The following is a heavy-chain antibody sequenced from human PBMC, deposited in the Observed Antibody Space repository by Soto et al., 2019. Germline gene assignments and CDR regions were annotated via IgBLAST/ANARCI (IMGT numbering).Heavy chain of an antibody. V-gene: IGHV3-15*01. Sequence: PXGSLGLSCAASGFLFSNAWMSGVRQVPGKGLEWVARITSQSDGGATEYAAVVKGRFTISRDDSNNAVYLQMDSLTSDDTGVYYCLTDPIKLWPYGYWGQGTPVTVSS. CDR1: GFLFSNAW. J-gene: IGHJ4*02. D-gene: IGHD3-10*01. CDR2: ITSQSDGGAT. CDR3: LTDPIKLWPYGY.